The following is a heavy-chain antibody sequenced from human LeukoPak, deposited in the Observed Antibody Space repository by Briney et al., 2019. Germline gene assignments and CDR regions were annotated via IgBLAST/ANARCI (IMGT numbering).Heavy chain of an antibody. CDR3: ASSGDYVFDY. CDR2: IKQDGSEK. CDR1: GFTFSSYW. D-gene: IGHD4-17*01. V-gene: IGHV3-7*01. J-gene: IGHJ4*02. Sequence: PGGSLRLSCAASGFTFSSYWMSWVRQAPGKGLEWVANIKQDGSEKYYVDSVKGRFTISRDNSKNTLYLQMDSLRAEDTAVYYCASSGDYVFDYWGQGTLVTVSS.